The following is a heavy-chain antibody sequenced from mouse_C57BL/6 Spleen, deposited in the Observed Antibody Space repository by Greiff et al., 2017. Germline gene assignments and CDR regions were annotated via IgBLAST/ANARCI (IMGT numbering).Heavy chain of an antibody. Sequence: EVMLVESGGGLVKPGGSLKLSCAASGFTFSDYGMHWVRQAPEKGLEWVAYISSGSSTIYYADTVKGRFTISRDNAKNTLFLQMTSLRSEDTAMYYCARPYGSSPSYYAMDYWGQGTSVTVSS. CDR2: ISSGSSTI. CDR1: GFTFSDYG. CDR3: ARPYGSSPSYYAMDY. J-gene: IGHJ4*01. D-gene: IGHD1-1*01. V-gene: IGHV5-17*01.